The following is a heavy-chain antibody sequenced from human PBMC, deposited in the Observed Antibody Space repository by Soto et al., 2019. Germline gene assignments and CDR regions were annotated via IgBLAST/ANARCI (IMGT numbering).Heavy chain of an antibody. Sequence: EVQLLESGGGLVQPGGSPRLSCAASGFSISSYDLSWVRQAPGKGLEWVSALSGTGASTYYADSVRGRFTISRDTYKNTLYLQMNSLRAEDTAVYYCANDSSLWFGQLVNYFENWGRGTLVTVSS. D-gene: IGHD3-10*01. V-gene: IGHV3-23*01. CDR3: ANDSSLWFGQLVNYFEN. CDR2: LSGTGAST. J-gene: IGHJ4*02. CDR1: GFSISSYD.